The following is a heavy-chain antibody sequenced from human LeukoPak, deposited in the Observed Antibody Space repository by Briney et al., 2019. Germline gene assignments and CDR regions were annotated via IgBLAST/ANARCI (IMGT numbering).Heavy chain of an antibody. CDR3: ARGQTNRLLWVGELLSNINPFDY. CDR2: ISAYYGNT. D-gene: IGHD3-10*01. Sequence: GASVKVSCKASGYTFTTYAISWVRQAPGQGLEWMGWISAYYGNTTYAQKFQGRVTMTTDTSTSTAYMELRSLRSDDTAVYYCARGQTNRLLWVGELLSNINPFDYWGQGTLVTVSS. CDR1: GYTFTTYA. V-gene: IGHV1-18*01. J-gene: IGHJ4*02.